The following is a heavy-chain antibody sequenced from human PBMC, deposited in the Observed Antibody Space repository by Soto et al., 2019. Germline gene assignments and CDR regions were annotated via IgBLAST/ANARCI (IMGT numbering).Heavy chain of an antibody. CDR3: ARGRGSSYGYGGFDY. CDR1: GGSISSGGYY. J-gene: IGHJ4*02. Sequence: QVQLQESGPGLVKPSQTLSLTCTVSGGSISSGGYYWSWIRQPPGKGLEWIGYIYSSGSTYYNRALKSRVTISVDTSKHQFSLKLSSVTAADTAVYYCARGRGSSYGYGGFDYWGQGTLVTVSS. V-gene: IGHV4-30-4*01. CDR2: IYSSGST. D-gene: IGHD5-18*01.